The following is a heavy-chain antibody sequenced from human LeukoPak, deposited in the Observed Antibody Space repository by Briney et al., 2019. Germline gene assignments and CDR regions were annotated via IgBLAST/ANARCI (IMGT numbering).Heavy chain of an antibody. CDR1: GFTFSDYY. V-gene: IGHV3-11*04. D-gene: IGHD1-26*01. CDR2: ISSSGSTI. J-gene: IGHJ4*02. Sequence: PGGSLRLSCAASGFTFSDYYMSWIRQAPGEGLEWVSYISSSGSTIYYADSVKGRFTISRDNAKNSLYLQMNSLSAEDTAVYYCARDRSGSLRVPRGYWGQGTLVTVSS. CDR3: ARDRSGSLRVPRGY.